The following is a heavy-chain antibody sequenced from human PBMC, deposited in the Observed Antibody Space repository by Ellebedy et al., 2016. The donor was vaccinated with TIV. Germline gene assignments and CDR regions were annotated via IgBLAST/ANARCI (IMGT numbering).Heavy chain of an antibody. J-gene: IGHJ6*02. CDR1: GYSFTNYW. CDR3: ARNGELGYCSGGSCSYGMDV. CDR2: IYPGDSET. V-gene: IGHV5-51*01. Sequence: GESLKISCKGSGYSFTNYWIGWVRQMPGKGLEWMGIIYPGDSETRYGPSFQGQVTISADKSISTAYLQWSSLKASDTAIYYCARNGELGYCSGGSCSYGMDVWGQGTTVTVSS. D-gene: IGHD2-15*01.